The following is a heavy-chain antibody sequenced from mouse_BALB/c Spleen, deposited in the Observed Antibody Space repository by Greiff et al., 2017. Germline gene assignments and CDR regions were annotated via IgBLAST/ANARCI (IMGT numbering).Heavy chain of an antibody. J-gene: IGHJ1*01. CDR3: ARRGGNYGDRYFDD. Sequence: EVQLQESGPGLVKPSQSLSFTCTVSGYSITSDYAWNWIRQFPGNKLEWMGYISYSGSTSYNPSLKRLISITCDTSKNQFFLQLNTVTTEYTTTYYCARRGGNYGDRYFDDWGAGTAVTVAS. D-gene: IGHD1-1*01. CDR1: GYSITSDYA. CDR2: ISYSGST. V-gene: IGHV3-2*02.